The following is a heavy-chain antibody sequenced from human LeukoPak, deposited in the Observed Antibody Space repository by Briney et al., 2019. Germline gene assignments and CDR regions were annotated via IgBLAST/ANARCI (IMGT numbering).Heavy chain of an antibody. J-gene: IGHJ5*02. CDR1: GYTFTSYD. D-gene: IGHD6-13*01. V-gene: IGHV1-8*01. Sequence: ASVKVSCKTSGYTFTSYDINWVRQAAGQGLEWMGWMNPNSGNTGYAQKFQGRVTITSRTSTSTAFMELGSLTSEDTAVSYCARGGASAAARRFDPWGQGTLVTVSS. CDR3: ARGGASAAARRFDP. CDR2: MNPNSGNT.